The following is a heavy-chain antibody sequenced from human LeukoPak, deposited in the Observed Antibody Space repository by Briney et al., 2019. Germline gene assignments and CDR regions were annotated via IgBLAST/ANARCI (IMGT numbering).Heavy chain of an antibody. J-gene: IGHJ5*02. D-gene: IGHD6-19*01. CDR1: GFTFSSYD. CDR3: ARVAGWHWFDP. Sequence: GGSLRLSCAASGFTFSSYDMTWVRQAPGRGLEWVSSIRPSGDNTYYGDSVKGRFTISRDNSKNTVYLQMNNMRVDDTAVCYCARVAGWHWFDPWGQGTLVTVSS. CDR2: IRPSGDNT. V-gene: IGHV3-23*01.